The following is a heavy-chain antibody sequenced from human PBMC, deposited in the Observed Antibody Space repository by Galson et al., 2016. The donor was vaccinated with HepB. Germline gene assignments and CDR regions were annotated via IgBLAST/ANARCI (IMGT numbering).Heavy chain of an antibody. Sequence: SLRLSCAASGFSFSYSGMHWVRQAPGKGLEWVAVIWNDESKKYYADSVKGRFSISRDNSKNTLYLQMNSLRVEDTGTYYCARGTIKEAGSPVPYDMHVWGQGTTVTVSS. V-gene: IGHV3-33*01. J-gene: IGHJ6*02. CDR2: IWNDESKK. CDR1: GFSFSYSG. D-gene: IGHD1-14*01. CDR3: ARGTIKEAGSPVPYDMHV.